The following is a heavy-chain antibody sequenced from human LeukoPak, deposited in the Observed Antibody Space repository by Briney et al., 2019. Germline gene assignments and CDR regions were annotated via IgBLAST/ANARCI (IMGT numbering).Heavy chain of an antibody. CDR2: ITGSGRLT. V-gene: IGHV3-23*01. CDR3: ARQRGYCSSGVCRGWFDP. D-gene: IGHD2-8*01. Sequence: GGSLRLSCAASGFTFINYAMGWVRQAPGKGLEWVSTITGSGRLTYYADSVKGRFTISRDNSKNTLYLQMNSLRAEDTAVYYCARQRGYCSSGVCRGWFDPWGQGTLVTVSS. J-gene: IGHJ5*02. CDR1: GFTFINYA.